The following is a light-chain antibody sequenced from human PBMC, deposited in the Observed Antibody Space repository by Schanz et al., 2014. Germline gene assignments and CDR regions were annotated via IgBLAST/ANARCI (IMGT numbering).Light chain of an antibody. Sequence: EIVLTQSPGTLSFSPGERATLSCRASQSVSSSYLAWYQQKPGQAPRLLIYDASNRATGIPARFSGSGSGTDFTLTISSLQPEDFATYYCQQLNSYPQKLTFGGGTKVEIK. V-gene: IGKV3-20*01. CDR3: QQLNSYPQKLT. CDR1: QSVSSSY. CDR2: DAS. J-gene: IGKJ4*01.